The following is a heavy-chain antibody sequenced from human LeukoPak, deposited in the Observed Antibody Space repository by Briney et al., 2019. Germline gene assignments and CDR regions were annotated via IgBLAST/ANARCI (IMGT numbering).Heavy chain of an antibody. Sequence: GGSLRLSCAASGFTFSSYWMSWVRQAPGKGLEWVSAISGSGGSTYYADSVKGRFTISRDNSKNTLYLQMNSLRAEDTAVYYCAKALIVVVPAAKPRGAFDIWGQGTMVTVSS. J-gene: IGHJ3*02. V-gene: IGHV3-23*01. CDR1: GFTFSSYW. D-gene: IGHD2-2*02. CDR3: AKALIVVVPAAKPRGAFDI. CDR2: ISGSGGST.